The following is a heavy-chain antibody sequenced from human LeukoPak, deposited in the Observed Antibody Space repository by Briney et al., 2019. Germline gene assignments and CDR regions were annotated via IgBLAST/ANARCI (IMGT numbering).Heavy chain of an antibody. J-gene: IGHJ4*02. CDR1: GFTFSSYA. D-gene: IGHD2-2*01. CDR3: AGVLGVVVPAAIGPFDY. CDR2: ISGSGAGT. Sequence: GGSLRLSCAASGFTFSSYAMSWVRQAPGKGLEWVSAISGSGAGTHYADSVEGRFTISRDSSKNTLYLQMNSLRAEDTAVYYCAGVLGVVVPAAIGPFDYWGQGTLVTVSS. V-gene: IGHV3-23*01.